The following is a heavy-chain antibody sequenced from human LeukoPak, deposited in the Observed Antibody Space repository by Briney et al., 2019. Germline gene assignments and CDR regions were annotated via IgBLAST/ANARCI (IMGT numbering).Heavy chain of an antibody. CDR1: GFTFSSYA. CDR3: AKAQSNWFDP. CDR2: ISGPGGST. V-gene: IGHV3-23*01. J-gene: IGHJ5*02. Sequence: GGSLRLSCAASGFTFSSYAMSWVRQAPGKGPEWVSTISGPGGSTYYADSVKGRFTISRDNSKNTLYLQMNSLRAEDTAVYYCAKAQSNWFDPWGQGTLVTVSS.